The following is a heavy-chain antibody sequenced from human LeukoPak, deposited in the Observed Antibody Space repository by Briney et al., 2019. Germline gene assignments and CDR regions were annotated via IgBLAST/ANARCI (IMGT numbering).Heavy chain of an antibody. J-gene: IGHJ4*02. CDR1: GFTFSNVW. V-gene: IGHV3-15*01. Sequence: RGGSLRLSCAPSGFTFSNVWMSCVRQSPGKGLEWVGRIKSKTDGGTTDYAAPVKGRFSVSRDDSKSTLYLQMNSLTTEDTAVYYCTTYRYSSFDYWGQGTLVTVSS. CDR3: TTYRYSSFDY. D-gene: IGHD5-18*01. CDR2: IKSKTDGGTT.